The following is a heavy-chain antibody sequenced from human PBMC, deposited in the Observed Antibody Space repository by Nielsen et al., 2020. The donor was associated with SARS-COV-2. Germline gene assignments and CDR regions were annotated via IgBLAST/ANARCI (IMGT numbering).Heavy chain of an antibody. V-gene: IGHV3-7*03. CDR2: IKQDGSEK. Sequence: GESLKISCAASGFTFSSYWMSWVRQAPGKGLEWVANIKQDGSEKYYVDSVKGRFTISRNNAKNSLYLQMNSLRAEDTALYYCAKDIASGWYSSSAPGFDYWGQGTLVTVSS. CDR3: AKDIASGWYSSSAPGFDY. D-gene: IGHD6-19*01. J-gene: IGHJ4*02. CDR1: GFTFSSYW.